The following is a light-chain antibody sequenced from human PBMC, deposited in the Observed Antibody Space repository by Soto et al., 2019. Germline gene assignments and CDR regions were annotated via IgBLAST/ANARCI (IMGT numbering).Light chain of an antibody. CDR1: QSISSW. J-gene: IGKJ1*01. CDR3: QQYDSYSSGP. V-gene: IGKV1-5*01. Sequence: DIQMTQSPSTLSASVGERVTITCRASQSISSWLAWYQQKPGKAPKLLIYDASSLESGVPSRFSGSGSGTDFTLTISSLQPDDFATYYCQQYDSYSSGPFGQGTKVDIK. CDR2: DAS.